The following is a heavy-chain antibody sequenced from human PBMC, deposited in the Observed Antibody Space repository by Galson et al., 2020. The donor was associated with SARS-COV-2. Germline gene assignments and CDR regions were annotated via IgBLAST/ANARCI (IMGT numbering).Heavy chain of an antibody. CDR2: ISSTGGFM. Sequence: GESLKISCAASGFTFDTYIMHWVRQAPGKGLEWVSSISSTGGFMYYADSLKGRFTISSDNAKNSLFLQMNSLRVEDTAVYYCARGPGSGYYYVDFWGQGILVSVSS. D-gene: IGHD3-22*01. CDR3: ARGPGSGYYYVDF. CDR1: GFTFDTYI. V-gene: IGHV3-21*04. J-gene: IGHJ4*02.